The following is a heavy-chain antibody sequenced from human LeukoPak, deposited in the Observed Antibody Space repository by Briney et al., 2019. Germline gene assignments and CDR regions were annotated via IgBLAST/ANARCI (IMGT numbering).Heavy chain of an antibody. D-gene: IGHD1-26*01. V-gene: IGHV3-48*02. CDR1: GFTFSTYR. CDR3: AREGYCGAFDI. J-gene: IGHJ3*02. CDR2: ISAYSAI. Sequence: PGVSLRLSCSASGFTFSTYRMNWLGPAQGKGLVWGSYISAYSAILHADSVKGRFTISRYNAKNSLSLQMNSLRDDDTALYYCAREGYCGAFDIWGQGTMVTVSS.